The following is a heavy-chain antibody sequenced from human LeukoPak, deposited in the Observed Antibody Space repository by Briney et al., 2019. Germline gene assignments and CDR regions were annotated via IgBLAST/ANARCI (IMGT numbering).Heavy chain of an antibody. D-gene: IGHD6-19*01. CDR3: ARSSGWSPFDY. J-gene: IGHJ4*02. V-gene: IGHV4-38-2*02. CDR1: GYSINSGYF. CDR2: IYHSGST. Sequence: PSETLSLTCKVSGYSINSGYFWGWIRQPPGKGLEWIGNIYHSGSTYYNPSLKSRVTISVDTSKNQFSPKLSSVTAADTAVYYCARSSGWSPFDYWGQGTLVTVSS.